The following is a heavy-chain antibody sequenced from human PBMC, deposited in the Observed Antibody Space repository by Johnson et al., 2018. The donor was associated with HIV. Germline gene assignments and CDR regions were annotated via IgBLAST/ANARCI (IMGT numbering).Heavy chain of an antibody. Sequence: QVQLVESGGGLVQPGRSLRLSCAASGFTFTSYAMHWIRQAPGKGLEWVALVSYDGSNIHYADSVKGRFTISRDSSKNMLYLQMNSLRTEDTAVYYCARVFYYDSNDCFDIWGQGTRVTVSS. CDR2: VSYDGSNI. V-gene: IGHV3-30*04. D-gene: IGHD3-22*01. J-gene: IGHJ3*02. CDR3: ARVFYYDSNDCFDI. CDR1: GFTFTSYA.